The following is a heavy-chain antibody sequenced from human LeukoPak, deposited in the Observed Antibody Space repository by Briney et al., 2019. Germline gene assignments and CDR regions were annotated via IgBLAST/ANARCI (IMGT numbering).Heavy chain of an antibody. Sequence: GGSLRLSCAASGFTFSSYAMSWVRQAPGKGLEWVSYISSSGSTIYYADSVKGRFTISRDNAKNSLYLQMNSLRAEDTAVYYCAREGSIFGVAISAFDIWGQGTMVTVSS. CDR1: GFTFSSYA. CDR3: AREGSIFGVAISAFDI. D-gene: IGHD3-3*01. CDR2: ISSSGSTI. V-gene: IGHV3-48*04. J-gene: IGHJ3*02.